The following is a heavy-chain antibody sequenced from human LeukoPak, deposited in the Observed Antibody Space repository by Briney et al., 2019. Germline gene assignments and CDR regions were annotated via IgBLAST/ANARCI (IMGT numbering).Heavy chain of an antibody. V-gene: IGHV1-2*02. CDR2: INPNSGGT. D-gene: IGHD1-26*01. CDR1: GYTFTSYG. CDR3: ARWASGSYLTVDY. Sequence: ASVKVSCKASGYTFTSYGISWVRQAPGQGLEWMGWINPNSGGTNYAQKFQGRVTMTRDTSISTAYMELSRLRSDDTAVYYCARWASGSYLTVDYWGQGTLVTVSS. J-gene: IGHJ4*02.